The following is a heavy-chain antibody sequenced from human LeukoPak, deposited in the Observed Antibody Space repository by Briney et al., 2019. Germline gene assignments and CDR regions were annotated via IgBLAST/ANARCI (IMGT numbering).Heavy chain of an antibody. Sequence: PSETLSLTCAVYGGSFSGYYWSWIRQPPGKGLEWIGEINHSGSTNYNPSLKSRLTISVDTSKNQFSLKLSSVTAADTAVYYCARRGYSYGRWGQGTLVTVSS. CDR2: INHSGST. D-gene: IGHD5-18*01. J-gene: IGHJ4*02. CDR1: GGSFSGYY. CDR3: ARRGYSYGR. V-gene: IGHV4-34*01.